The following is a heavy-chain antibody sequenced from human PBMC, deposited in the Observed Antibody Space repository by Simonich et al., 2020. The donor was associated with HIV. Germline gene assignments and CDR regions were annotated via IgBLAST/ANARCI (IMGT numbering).Heavy chain of an antibody. Sequence: QVQLQQWGAGLLKPSETLFLTCDVYGVASRGYFWTWIRQSPGKGMEWIGQINQSGNTNYNPSLNGRVTISVDTSNNQFLLKVTSVTAADTAVYYCARGADTFWLGDFQHWGQGTLVTVSS. D-gene: IGHD3-10*01. V-gene: IGHV4-34*01. CDR1: GVASRGYF. CDR2: INQSGNT. CDR3: ARGADTFWLGDFQH. J-gene: IGHJ1*01.